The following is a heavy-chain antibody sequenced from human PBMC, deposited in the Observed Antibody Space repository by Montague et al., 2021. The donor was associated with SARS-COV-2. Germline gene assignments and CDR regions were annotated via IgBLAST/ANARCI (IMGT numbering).Heavy chain of an antibody. J-gene: IGHJ4*02. Sequence: SLRLSCAASVFSFRSYAMNWVRQAPGKGLEWVSGISYTSGSTYYXYSVKGRFTISRDNSKNTVYLQMNSLRAEDTAVYYCAKGVDASGSYRSTLGYWGQGTLVTVSS. CDR2: ISYTSGST. CDR1: VFSFRSYA. D-gene: IGHD3-10*01. V-gene: IGHV3-23*01. CDR3: AKGVDASGSYRSTLGY.